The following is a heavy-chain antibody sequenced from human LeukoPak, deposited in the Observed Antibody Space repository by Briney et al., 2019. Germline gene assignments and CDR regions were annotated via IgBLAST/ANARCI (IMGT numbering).Heavy chain of an antibody. CDR3: ARDQAYILGYYGMDV. CDR1: GFTYRDNY. J-gene: IGHJ6*02. CDR2: ISSSSSYT. Sequence: PGGSLRLSCAASGFTYRDNYMSWSRQAPGKGLEWVSYISSSSSYTNYADSVKGRFTISRDNAKNSLYLQMNSLRAEDTAVYYCARDQAYILGYYGMDVWGQGTTVTVSS. D-gene: IGHD3-9*01. V-gene: IGHV3-11*05.